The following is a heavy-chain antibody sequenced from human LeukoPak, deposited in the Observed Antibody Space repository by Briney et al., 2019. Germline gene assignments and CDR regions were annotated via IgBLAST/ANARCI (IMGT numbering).Heavy chain of an antibody. Sequence: PSETLSLTCAVYGGSFSGYYWSWIRQPPGKGLEWIGEINHSGSTNYNPSLKSRVTISVDTSKNQFSLKLSSVTAADTAVYYCARHVSRSGTKGGFDYWGQGTLVTVSS. D-gene: IGHD1-26*01. J-gene: IGHJ4*02. CDR2: INHSGST. CDR3: ARHVSRSGTKGGFDY. CDR1: GGSFSGYY. V-gene: IGHV4-34*01.